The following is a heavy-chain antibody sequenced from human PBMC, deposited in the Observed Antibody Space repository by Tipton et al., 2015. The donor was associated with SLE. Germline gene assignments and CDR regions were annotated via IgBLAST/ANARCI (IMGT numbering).Heavy chain of an antibody. CDR1: GFTFSNYN. V-gene: IGHV3-21*03. Sequence: SLRLSCAASGFTFSNYNMNWVRQAPGKGLEWVSSISSSSRYIYHAESLKGRFTISRDNAKNSLYLQMNSLRVEDTAVYFCAGDDYASGITWGQGTLVTVSS. CDR2: ISSSSRYI. J-gene: IGHJ5*02. CDR3: AGDDYASGIT. D-gene: IGHD3-10*01.